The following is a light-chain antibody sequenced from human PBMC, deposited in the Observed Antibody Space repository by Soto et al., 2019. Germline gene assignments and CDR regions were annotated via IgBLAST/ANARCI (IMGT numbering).Light chain of an antibody. CDR3: QQYGSSPPIT. J-gene: IGKJ3*01. V-gene: IGKV3-20*01. CDR1: QSVSSSY. CDR2: GAS. Sequence: EIVLTQSPGTLSLSPGERATLSCRASQSVSSSYLACYQQKPGQAPRLLIYGASNRATGIPDRFSGSGSGTDFTLTISRLEPEDFAVYYCQQYGSSPPITFGPGTKVDIK.